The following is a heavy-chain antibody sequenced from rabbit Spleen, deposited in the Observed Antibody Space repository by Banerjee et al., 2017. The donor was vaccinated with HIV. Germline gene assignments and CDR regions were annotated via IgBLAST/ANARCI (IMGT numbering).Heavy chain of an antibody. CDR1: GFSFSSSYY. CDR3: ARGSAAMTMVIIGFYLNL. J-gene: IGHJ4*01. V-gene: IGHV1S40*01. CDR2: IYAGNSGST. D-gene: IGHD2-1*01. Sequence: QSLEESGGDLVKPGASLTLTCTASGFSFSSSYYMYWVRQAPGKGLEWIACIYAGNSGSTYYATRAKGRFTISKTSSTTVTLQLNSLTAADTATYFCARGSAAMTMVIIGFYLNLWGPGTLVTVS.